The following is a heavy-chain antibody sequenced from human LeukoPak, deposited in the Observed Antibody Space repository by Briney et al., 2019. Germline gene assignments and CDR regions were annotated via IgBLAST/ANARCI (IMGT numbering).Heavy chain of an antibody. Sequence: GESPKISCKGAGYSFTSYWIGWVRQMPGQGLEWMGIIYPGDSDTRYSPSFQGQVTIAADKSISNAYQQWSSLKASDTAMYYCARNERITIFGVVQGNWFDPWGQGTLVTVSS. D-gene: IGHD3-3*01. V-gene: IGHV5-51*01. CDR2: IYPGDSDT. CDR3: ARNERITIFGVVQGNWFDP. CDR1: GYSFTSYW. J-gene: IGHJ5*02.